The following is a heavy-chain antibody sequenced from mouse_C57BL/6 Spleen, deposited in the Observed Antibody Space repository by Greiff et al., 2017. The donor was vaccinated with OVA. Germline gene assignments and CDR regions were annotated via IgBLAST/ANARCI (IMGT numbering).Heavy chain of an antibody. CDR3: ARDYGSFDD. V-gene: IGHV1-64*01. CDR2: IHPNSGST. D-gene: IGHD1-1*01. J-gene: IGHJ2*01. Sequence: QVQLQQPGAELVKPGASVKLSCKASGYTFTSYWMHWVKQRPGQGLEWIGMIHPNSGSTNYNEKFKSKATLPVDKSSSTAYMQLSSLISEDSAVYYCARDYGSFDDWGQGTTLTVSS. CDR1: GYTFTSYW.